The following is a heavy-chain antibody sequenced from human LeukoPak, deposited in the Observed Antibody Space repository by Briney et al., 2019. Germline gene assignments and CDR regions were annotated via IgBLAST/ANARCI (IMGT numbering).Heavy chain of an antibody. CDR2: VSTSGNT. Sequence: SETLSLTCSVSGGSIGGFHWSWIRQTAGKGLEWIGRVSTSGNTFYNPSLESRVTMSADTSGIHFSLNLASVTAADTAVYYCARDPVYSSSWTNTGYNWFDPWGQGTLVTVSS. D-gene: IGHD6-13*01. CDR1: GGSIGGFH. CDR3: ARDPVYSSSWTNTGYNWFDP. V-gene: IGHV4-4*07. J-gene: IGHJ5*02.